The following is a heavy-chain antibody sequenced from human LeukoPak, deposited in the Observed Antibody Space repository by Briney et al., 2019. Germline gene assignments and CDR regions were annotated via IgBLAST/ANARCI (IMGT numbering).Heavy chain of an antibody. CDR1: GFSFSDYG. CDR2: INSNGAVI. Sequence: RPGGSLRLSCAASGFSFSDYGMNWVRRAPGKGLEWLSHINSNGAVISYADSVKGRFTISRDTAKSSLYLQMNSLKIEDTAIYFCARDPDGDYDFDYWGQGTLVTVSS. J-gene: IGHJ4*02. CDR3: ARDPDGDYDFDY. V-gene: IGHV3-48*01. D-gene: IGHD4-17*01.